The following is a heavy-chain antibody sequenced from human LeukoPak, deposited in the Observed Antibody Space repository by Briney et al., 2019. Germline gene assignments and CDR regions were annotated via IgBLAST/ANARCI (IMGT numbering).Heavy chain of an antibody. Sequence: PSETLSLTCTVSGGSVSGGSISSYYWSWIRQPPGKGLEFIGHIYYTGSTNYNPSLRSRVTISVDTSKNQFSLNLSSVTSADTAVYYCARAEPSRPFDYWGQGTLVTVSS. V-gene: IGHV4-61*01. CDR2: IYYTGST. CDR1: GGSVSGGSISSYY. D-gene: IGHD1-14*01. J-gene: IGHJ4*02. CDR3: ARAEPSRPFDY.